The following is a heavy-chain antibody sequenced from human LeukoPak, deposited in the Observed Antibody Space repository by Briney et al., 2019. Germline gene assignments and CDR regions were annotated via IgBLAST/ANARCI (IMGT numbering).Heavy chain of an antibody. V-gene: IGHV3-74*01. D-gene: IGHD1-7*01. J-gene: IGHJ6*02. CDR3: ARGGRELPETYYYYGMDV. Sequence: GGSLRLSCAASGFTFSSYWMHWVRQAPGKGLVWVSRINSDGSSTSYADSVKGRFTISRDNAKNTLYLQMNSLRAEDTAVYYCARGGRELPETYYYYGMDVWGQGTTVTVSS. CDR2: INSDGSST. CDR1: GFTFSSYW.